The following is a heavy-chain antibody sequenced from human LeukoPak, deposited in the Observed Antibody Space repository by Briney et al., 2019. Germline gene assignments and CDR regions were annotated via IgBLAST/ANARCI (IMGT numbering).Heavy chain of an antibody. D-gene: IGHD3-10*01. CDR1: GGSISNYY. Sequence: SETLSLTCTVSGGSISNYYWSWIRQPPGKGLEWIGYIYYSGNTNYNPSLKSRVTILVDTSKNQFSLKLSSVTAADTAVYYCARVRGELTHDAFDIWGQGTMVTVSS. V-gene: IGHV4-59*08. CDR2: IYYSGNT. CDR3: ARVRGELTHDAFDI. J-gene: IGHJ3*02.